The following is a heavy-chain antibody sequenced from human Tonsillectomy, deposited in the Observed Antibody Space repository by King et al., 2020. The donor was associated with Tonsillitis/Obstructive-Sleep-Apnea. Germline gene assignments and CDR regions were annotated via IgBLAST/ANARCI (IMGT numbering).Heavy chain of an antibody. Sequence: QLVQSGAEVKKPGASVKVSCKASGYTFTSYYMHWVRQAPGQGLEWMGIINPSGGSTSYAQKFQGRVTMTRDTSTSTVYMELSSLRSEDTAVYYCAGVSLSLPEYYHFWSGYSHFDYWGQGTLVTVSS. V-gene: IGHV1-46*01. D-gene: IGHD3-3*01. CDR2: INPSGGST. J-gene: IGHJ4*02. CDR1: GYTFTSYY. CDR3: AGVSLSLPEYYHFWSGYSHFDY.